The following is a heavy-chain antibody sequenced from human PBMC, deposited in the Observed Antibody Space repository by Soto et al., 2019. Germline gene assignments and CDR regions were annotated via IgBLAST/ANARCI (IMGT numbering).Heavy chain of an antibody. Sequence: TLSLPCAVYGGSFSGYYWSWIRQPPGKGLEWIGEINHSGSTNYNPSLKSRVTISVDTSKNQFSLKLSSVTAADTAVYYCARGRRQLVDRGSLDYWGQGTLVTVSS. CDR1: GGSFSGYY. J-gene: IGHJ4*02. CDR3: ARGRRQLVDRGSLDY. CDR2: INHSGST. V-gene: IGHV4-34*01. D-gene: IGHD6-6*01.